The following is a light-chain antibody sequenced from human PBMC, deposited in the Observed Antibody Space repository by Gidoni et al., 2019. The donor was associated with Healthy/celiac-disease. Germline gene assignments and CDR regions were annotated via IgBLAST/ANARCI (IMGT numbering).Light chain of an antibody. CDR3: QQYDNRPF. CDR1: QYISNY. Sequence: IQLTQSPSSLSASVGDRVTITCQASQYISNYLNWYQQKPVKAPKLLIYDASNVETGVPTRFSGSGSGTDFTFTISRLQPEDIATYYCQQYDNRPFFXPXTKVDIK. V-gene: IGKV1-33*01. J-gene: IGKJ3*01. CDR2: DAS.